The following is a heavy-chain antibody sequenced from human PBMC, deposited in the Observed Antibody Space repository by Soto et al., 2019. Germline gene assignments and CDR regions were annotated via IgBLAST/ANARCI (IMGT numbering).Heavy chain of an antibody. D-gene: IGHD6-13*01. CDR3: ASLTPGIAAAVVY. J-gene: IGHJ4*02. Sequence: SGTPSPTRPVSGCSLSSYYLSWVPQPPGKGLEWIGYIYYSGSTNYNPSLKSRVTISVDTSKNQFSLKLSSVTAADTAVYYCASLTPGIAAAVVYWGQGTLVTVSS. CDR1: GCSLSSYY. CDR2: IYYSGST. V-gene: IGHV4-59*08.